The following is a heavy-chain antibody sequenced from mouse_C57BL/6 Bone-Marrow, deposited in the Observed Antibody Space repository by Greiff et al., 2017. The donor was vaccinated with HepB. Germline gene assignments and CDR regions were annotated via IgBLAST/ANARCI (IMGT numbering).Heavy chain of an antibody. CDR3: ARAHYYGSSYVHWYFDV. Sequence: VQLQQPGAELVMPGASVKLSCKASGYTFTSYWMHWVKQRPGQGLEWIGEIDPSDSYTNYNQKFKGKSTLTVDKSSSTAYMQLSSLTSEDSAVYYCARAHYYGSSYVHWYFDVWGTGTTVTVSS. CDR1: GYTFTSYW. J-gene: IGHJ1*03. D-gene: IGHD1-1*01. V-gene: IGHV1-69*01. CDR2: IDPSDSYT.